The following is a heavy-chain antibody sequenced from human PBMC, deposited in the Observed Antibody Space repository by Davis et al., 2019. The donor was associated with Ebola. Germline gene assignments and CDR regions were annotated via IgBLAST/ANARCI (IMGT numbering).Heavy chain of an antibody. CDR3: ATDTSRGVYPRWFDP. CDR1: VDTFSSYA. CDR2: IIPIFGPA. J-gene: IGHJ5*02. D-gene: IGHD6-13*01. V-gene: IGHV1-69*06. Sequence: SVTVSCTASVDTFSSYAINWVRQAPGQGLEWMGGIIPIFGPAIYAQKFQGRVTITADKFTSTAYMELSSLRSEDTAEYYCATDTSRGVYPRWFDPWGKGTLVTVSS.